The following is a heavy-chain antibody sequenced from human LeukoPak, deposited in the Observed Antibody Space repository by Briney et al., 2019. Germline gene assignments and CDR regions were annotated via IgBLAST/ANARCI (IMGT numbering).Heavy chain of an antibody. Sequence: ASVKVSCKASGYTFTSYGISWVRQAPGQGLEWMGWISAYNGNTNYAQKLQGRVTMTTDTSTSTAYMELRSLRSDDTAEYYCARVFNPYGSGSTNRNLKYYYGMDVWGQGTTVTVSS. V-gene: IGHV1-18*01. CDR2: ISAYNGNT. J-gene: IGHJ6*02. CDR3: ARVFNPYGSGSTNRNLKYYYGMDV. D-gene: IGHD3-10*01. CDR1: GYTFTSYG.